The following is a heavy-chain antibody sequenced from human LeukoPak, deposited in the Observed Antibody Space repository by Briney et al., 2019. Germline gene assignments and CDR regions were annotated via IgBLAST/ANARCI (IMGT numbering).Heavy chain of an antibody. CDR2: ISSSSSYI. J-gene: IGHJ4*02. CDR1: GFTFSSYS. V-gene: IGHV3-21*01. Sequence: GGSLRLSCAASGFTFSSYSMNWVRQAPGKGLEWVSPISSSSSYIYYADSVKGRFTISRDNAKNSLYLQMNSLRAEDTAVYYCAKDAHVYPNYFDYWGQGTLVTVSS. CDR3: AKDAHVYPNYFDY. D-gene: IGHD2-2*02.